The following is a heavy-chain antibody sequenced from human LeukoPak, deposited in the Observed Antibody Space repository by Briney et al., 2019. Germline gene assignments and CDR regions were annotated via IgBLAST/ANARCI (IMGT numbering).Heavy chain of an antibody. Sequence: GGSLRLSCAASGFTFSSYAMSWVRQAPGKGLEWVSVISSSGGSTYYADSVKGRFTISRDNSKNTLYLQMNSLRAEDTAVYYCARGLVVDEYWGQGTLVTVSS. D-gene: IGHD3-22*01. V-gene: IGHV3-23*01. CDR2: ISSSGGST. CDR3: ARGLVVDEY. J-gene: IGHJ4*02. CDR1: GFTFSSYA.